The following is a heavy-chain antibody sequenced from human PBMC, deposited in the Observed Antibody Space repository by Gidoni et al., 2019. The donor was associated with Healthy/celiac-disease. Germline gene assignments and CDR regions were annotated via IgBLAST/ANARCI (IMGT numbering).Heavy chain of an antibody. V-gene: IGHV3-23*01. CDR3: AKGCVVIRQGFFDI. CDR1: GCTISSYA. D-gene: IGHD3-22*01. Sequence: EAQLWEHGGGLEQHGGALRLTCAAAGCTISSYAMSWVRQAPGQGLGCLSAISGSGGRTSSADSVKGRFTLSRDNSKNTLYLQMISLSAEDTAVYYCAKGCVVIRQGFFDIWGQVTMVTVSS. CDR2: ISGSGGRT. J-gene: IGHJ3*02.